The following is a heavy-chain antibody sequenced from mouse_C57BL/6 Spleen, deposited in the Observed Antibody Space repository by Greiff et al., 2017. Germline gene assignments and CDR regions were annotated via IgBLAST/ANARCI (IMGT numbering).Heavy chain of an antibody. D-gene: IGHD1-1*01. CDR3: TRWDYYGSRGYYFDY. J-gene: IGHJ2*01. CDR1: GYTFTSYW. Sequence: VQLKQSGTVLARPGASVKMSCKTSGYTFTSYWMPWVKQRPGQGLEWIGAIYPGNSDTSYNQKFKGKAKLTAVTSASTAYMELSSLTNEDSAVYYCTRWDYYGSRGYYFDYWGQGTTLTVSS. V-gene: IGHV1-5*01. CDR2: IYPGNSDT.